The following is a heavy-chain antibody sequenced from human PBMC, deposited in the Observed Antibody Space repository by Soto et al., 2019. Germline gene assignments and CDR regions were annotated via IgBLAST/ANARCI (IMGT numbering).Heavy chain of an antibody. CDR1: GFTFSSYG. CDR2: ISYDGSNK. D-gene: IGHD3-22*01. J-gene: IGHJ4*02. CDR3: AKDMGYYDSSGYLDY. Sequence: GGSLRLSCAASGFTFSSYGMHWVRQAPGKGLEWVAVISYDGSNKYYADSVKGRFTISRDNSKNTLYLQMNSLRAEDTAVYYCAKDMGYYDSSGYLDYWGQGTLVTVCS. V-gene: IGHV3-30*18.